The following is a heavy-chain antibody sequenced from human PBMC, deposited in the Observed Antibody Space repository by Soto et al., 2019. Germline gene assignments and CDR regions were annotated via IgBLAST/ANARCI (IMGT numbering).Heavy chain of an antibody. CDR2: ISGSGDRT. Sequence: DVQLQESGGGLVQPGGSLRLSCAASGITIRNYPMSWVRQAPGKGLDWVSGISGSGDRTYYADSAKGRFTISKDFSKNSKSLQLDSLRVEDTAVYFCVKDDGGNPSTEPHWGQGTLVTVSS. CDR1: GITIRNYP. D-gene: IGHD2-15*01. V-gene: IGHV3-23*01. CDR3: VKDDGGNPSTEPH. J-gene: IGHJ4*02.